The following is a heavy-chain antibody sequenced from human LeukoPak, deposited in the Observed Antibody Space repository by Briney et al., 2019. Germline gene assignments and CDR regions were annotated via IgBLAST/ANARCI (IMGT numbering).Heavy chain of an antibody. V-gene: IGHV1-69*13. D-gene: IGHD1-26*01. CDR3: ARERPSGSRSDAFDI. Sequence: SVKVSCTASGGTFSSYAISWVRQAPGQGLEWMGGIIPIFGTANYAQKFQGRVTITADESTSTAYMELSSLRSEDTAVYYCARERPSGSRSDAFDIWGQGTMVTVSS. CDR2: IIPIFGTA. J-gene: IGHJ3*02. CDR1: GGTFSSYA.